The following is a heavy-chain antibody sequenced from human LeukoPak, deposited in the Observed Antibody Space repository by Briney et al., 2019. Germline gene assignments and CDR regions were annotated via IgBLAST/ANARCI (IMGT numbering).Heavy chain of an antibody. CDR3: ANILPGIAAAGHDAFDI. J-gene: IGHJ3*02. CDR1: GFTFSSYA. V-gene: IGHV3-23*01. CDR2: ISGSGGST. D-gene: IGHD6-25*01. Sequence: GGSLRLSCAASGFTFSSYAMSWVRQAPGKGLEWVSAISGSGGSTYYADSVKGRFTISRDNSKNTLYLQMNSLRAEDTAVYYCANILPGIAAAGHDAFDIWGQGTMVTVSS.